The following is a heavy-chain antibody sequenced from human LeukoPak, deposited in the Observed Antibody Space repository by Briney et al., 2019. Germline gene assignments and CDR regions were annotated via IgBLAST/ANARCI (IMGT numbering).Heavy chain of an antibody. D-gene: IGHD3-10*01. Sequence: GGSLRLSCAASGFTFSSYWMLWVRQAPGKGLVWVSRTNGDGSSTNYADSVKGRFTISRDNAKNTLYLQMNSLRAEDTALYYCAKSRSYYLSDYWGQGTLVTVSS. CDR3: AKSRSYYLSDY. V-gene: IGHV3-74*01. J-gene: IGHJ4*02. CDR2: TNGDGSST. CDR1: GFTFSSYW.